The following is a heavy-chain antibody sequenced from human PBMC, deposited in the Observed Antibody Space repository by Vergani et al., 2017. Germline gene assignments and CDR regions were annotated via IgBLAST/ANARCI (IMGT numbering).Heavy chain of an antibody. V-gene: IGHV3-33*01. J-gene: IGHJ5*02. D-gene: IGHD2-2*02. CDR1: GFTFNQYG. CDR2: TWYDGNNK. CDR3: ARGVDIVVVPAAIPGWFDP. Sequence: QVQLVESGGGVVQPGRSLRLSCAASGFTFNQYGMHWVRQAPGKGLEWVAVTWYDGNNKQYADSVKGRFTISRDNSKSTMYLQMNSLRDEDTGVYYCARGVDIVVVPAAIPGWFDPWGQGTLVTVSS.